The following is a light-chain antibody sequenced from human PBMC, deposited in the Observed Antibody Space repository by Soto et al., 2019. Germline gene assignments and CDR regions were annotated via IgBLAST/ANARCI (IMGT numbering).Light chain of an antibody. V-gene: IGKV3-11*01. CDR3: HQRSKWPPT. Sequence: ENVLTQSPATLSLSPGERATLSCRASQSGSNDLAWYQQKPGQATRLLIYDASKSAPGLPARFSGSGSGTDFTLTLSRLQTEDFAVYYCHQRSKWPPTFGGGTKVDIK. CDR1: QSGSND. CDR2: DAS. J-gene: IGKJ4*01.